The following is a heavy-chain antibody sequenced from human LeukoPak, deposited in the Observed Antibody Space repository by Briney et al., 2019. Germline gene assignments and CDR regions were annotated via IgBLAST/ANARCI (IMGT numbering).Heavy chain of an antibody. CDR3: AKRGYCSSTSCHAFDY. J-gene: IGHJ4*02. CDR2: IRYDGSNK. CDR1: GFTFSSYW. D-gene: IGHD2-2*01. V-gene: IGHV3-30*02. Sequence: GGSLRLSCAASGFTFSSYWMSWVRQAPGKGLEWVAFIRYDGSNKYYADSVKGRFTISRDNSKNTLYLQMNSLRAEDTAVYYCAKRGYCSSTSCHAFDYWGQGTLVTVSS.